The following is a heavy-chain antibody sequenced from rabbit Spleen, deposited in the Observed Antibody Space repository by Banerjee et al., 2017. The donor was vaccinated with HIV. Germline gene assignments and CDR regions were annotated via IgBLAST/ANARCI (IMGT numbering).Heavy chain of an antibody. CDR2: IDDGSSGFT. CDR3: ARDTSSSFSSYGMDL. J-gene: IGHJ6*01. V-gene: IGHV1S45*01. D-gene: IGHD1-1*01. Sequence: QEQLEESGGGLVKPEGSLTLTCKASGVSFSLSSYICWVRQAPGKGLEWIGCIDDGSSGFTYFATWAKGRFTCSKTSSTTVTLQMTRLTAADTATYFCARDTSSSFSSYGMDLWGQGTLVTVS. CDR1: GVSFSLSSY.